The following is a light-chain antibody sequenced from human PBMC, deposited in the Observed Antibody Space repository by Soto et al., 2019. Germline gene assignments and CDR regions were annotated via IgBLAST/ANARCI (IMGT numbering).Light chain of an antibody. CDR1: QSVSSN. Sequence: MVMTDSPATLSVSPGERATLSCRASQSVSSNLAWYQQKPGQAPRLLIYGASTRATGIPARFSGSGSGTEFTLTISSLQSEDFAVYYCQQYNNWPQITFGGGTKVDIK. CDR2: GAS. V-gene: IGKV3D-15*01. CDR3: QQYNNWPQIT. J-gene: IGKJ4*01.